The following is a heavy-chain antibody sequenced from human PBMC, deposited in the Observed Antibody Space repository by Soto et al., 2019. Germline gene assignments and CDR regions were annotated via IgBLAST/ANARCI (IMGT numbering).Heavy chain of an antibody. CDR3: ARDRDYSGSYRPFDY. Sequence: QVQLVQSGAEVKKPGASVKVSCKASGYTFTGYYMHWVRQAPGQGLEWMGWINPNSGGTNFAQKFQGMVTMTRDTSISTAYMELSRLRSDDTAVYYCARDRDYSGSYRPFDYWGQRTLVTVSS. CDR2: INPNSGGT. CDR1: GYTFTGYY. D-gene: IGHD1-26*01. J-gene: IGHJ4*02. V-gene: IGHV1-2*02.